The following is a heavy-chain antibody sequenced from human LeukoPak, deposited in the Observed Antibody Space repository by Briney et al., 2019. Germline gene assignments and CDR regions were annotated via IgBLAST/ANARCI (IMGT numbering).Heavy chain of an antibody. D-gene: IGHD2-2*01. Sequence: ASVKVSCKASGYTFTSYGISWVRQAPGQGLEWMGWISAYNGNTNYAQKLQGRVTMTTDTSTSTAYMELSSLRSEDTAVYYCASFSPAANTGYWGQGTLVTVSS. CDR2: ISAYNGNT. J-gene: IGHJ4*02. V-gene: IGHV1-18*01. CDR3: ASFSPAANTGY. CDR1: GYTFTSYG.